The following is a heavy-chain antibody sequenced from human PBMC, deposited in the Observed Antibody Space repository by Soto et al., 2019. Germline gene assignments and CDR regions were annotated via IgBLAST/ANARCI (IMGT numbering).Heavy chain of an antibody. CDR3: ARPYCSGASCFSPPDY. CDR2: IKPDGSEK. Sequence: PGGSLRLSCAASGITLSNYWVTWVRQPPGKGLEWVANIKPDGSEKYYVESVKGRFTVSRDNSNNSVYLQMNSLRAEDTAIYYCARPYCSGASCFSPPDYWGQGTLVTVS. J-gene: IGHJ4*02. V-gene: IGHV3-7*01. CDR1: GITLSNYW. D-gene: IGHD2-15*01.